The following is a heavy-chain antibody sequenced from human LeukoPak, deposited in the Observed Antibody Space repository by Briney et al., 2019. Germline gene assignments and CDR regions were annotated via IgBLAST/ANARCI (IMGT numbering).Heavy chain of an antibody. CDR1: GYTFNMYG. D-gene: IGHD2-2*01. CDR3: ARADAVVPHYFDY. Sequence: ASVKVSCKASGYTFNMYGISWVRQAPGQGHEWMGWFSPYNGHTNLAQKLQDRVTMTTDTSTSTAYMELRSLRSDDTAVYYCARADAVVPHYFDYWGQGTLVTVSS. V-gene: IGHV1-18*01. J-gene: IGHJ4*02. CDR2: FSPYNGHT.